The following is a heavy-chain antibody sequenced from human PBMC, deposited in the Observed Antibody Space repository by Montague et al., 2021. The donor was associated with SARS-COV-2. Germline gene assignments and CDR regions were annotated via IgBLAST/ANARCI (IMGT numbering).Heavy chain of an antibody. CDR3: ARRVTGTTVHYYYYGMDV. D-gene: IGHD1-20*01. J-gene: IGHJ6*04. V-gene: IGHV4-39*01. Sequence: IYYSGSTYYNPSLKSRITISVDTSNNQFSLKLSSVTAADTAVSYCARRVTGTTVHYYYYGMDVGGKGTKYNVS. CDR2: IYYSGST.